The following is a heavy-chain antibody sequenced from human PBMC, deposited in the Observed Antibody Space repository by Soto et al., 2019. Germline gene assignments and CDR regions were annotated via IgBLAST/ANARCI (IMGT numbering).Heavy chain of an antibody. V-gene: IGHV4-61*01. D-gene: IGHD6-19*01. CDR3: ARQKRGSIAVAGTGSEFQH. CDR1: GDSISSGSYF. Sequence: KPSETLSLTCTVSGDSISSGSYFWSWIRQPPGKGLEWIGYIFYRGSTNHNPSLTGRVTFSVDTSKNQFSLRLRSVTAADTAVYYCARQKRGSIAVAGTGSEFQHWGQGTLVTVSS. J-gene: IGHJ1*01. CDR2: IFYRGST.